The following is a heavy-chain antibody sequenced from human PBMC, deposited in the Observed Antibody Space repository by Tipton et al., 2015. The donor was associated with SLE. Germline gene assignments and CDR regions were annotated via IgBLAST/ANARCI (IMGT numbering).Heavy chain of an antibody. CDR1: GGSISSDGYY. J-gene: IGHJ4*02. CDR2: VYSSGSA. CDR3: ARGDVD. D-gene: IGHD5-24*01. V-gene: IGHV4-61*02. Sequence: TLSLTCTVSGGSISSDGYYWTWIRRPAGKGLEWIGRVYSSGSANYNPALLSRVTMSVDISKNQFFLTLRSVTAADTAVYFCARGDVDWGQGTLVTVSS.